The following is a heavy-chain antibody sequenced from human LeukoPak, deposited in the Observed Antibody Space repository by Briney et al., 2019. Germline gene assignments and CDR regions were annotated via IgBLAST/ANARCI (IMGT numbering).Heavy chain of an antibody. D-gene: IGHD5-24*01. V-gene: IGHV3-23*01. CDR3: ARAKDGTNILDY. CDR1: GFTVSAYA. CDR2: IYDDNT. Sequence: GGSLRLSCAASGFTVSAYAMAWVRQAPGKGLEWVSTIYDDNTYYADSVKGRFAISTDNSKNTLYLQMDSLRAGDTAVYYCARAKDGTNILDYWGQGTLVTVSS. J-gene: IGHJ4*02.